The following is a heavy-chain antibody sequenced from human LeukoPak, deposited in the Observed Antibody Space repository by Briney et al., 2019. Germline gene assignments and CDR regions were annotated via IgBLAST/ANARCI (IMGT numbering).Heavy chain of an antibody. CDR1: GFTFSTYA. CDR3: AKDISTVTSGRFDY. V-gene: IGHV3-23*01. D-gene: IGHD4-11*01. CDR2: INSGRQST. J-gene: IGHJ4*02. Sequence: GGSLRLSCAAAGFTFSTYAMSWVRQVPGKGLEWVSAINSGRQSTYYADSVKGRFTISRDNFKNMVYLEMNSLRAEDTALYYCAKDISTVTSGRFDYWGQGTLVTVSS.